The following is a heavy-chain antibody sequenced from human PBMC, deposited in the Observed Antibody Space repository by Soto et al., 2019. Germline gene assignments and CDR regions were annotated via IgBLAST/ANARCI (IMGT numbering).Heavy chain of an antibody. V-gene: IGHV3-15*01. D-gene: IGHD3-16*02. CDR1: GFTFSNAW. CDR3: TTDLYYDYIWGSYRPDPFDY. CDR2: IKSKTDGGTT. J-gene: IGHJ4*02. Sequence: PGGSLRLSCAASGFTFSNAWMSWVRQAPGKGLEWVGRIKSKTDGGTTDYAAPVKGRFTISRDDSKNTLYLQMNSLKTEDTAVYYCTTDLYYDYIWGSYRPDPFDYWGQGTLVTVSS.